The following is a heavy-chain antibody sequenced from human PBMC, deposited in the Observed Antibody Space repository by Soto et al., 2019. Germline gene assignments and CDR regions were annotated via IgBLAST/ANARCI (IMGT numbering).Heavy chain of an antibody. CDR1: GGSISSGGYY. Sequence: QVQLQESGPGLVKPSQTLSLTCTVSGGSISSGGYYWSWIRQHPGKGLEWIGYIYYSGSTYYNPSLKSRVTISVDTSKNQFSLKLSSVTAAYTAVYYCARSIRKGGYYYDSSGYFDYWGQGTLVTVSS. J-gene: IGHJ4*02. V-gene: IGHV4-31*03. CDR3: ARSIRKGGYYYDSSGYFDY. D-gene: IGHD3-22*01. CDR2: IYYSGST.